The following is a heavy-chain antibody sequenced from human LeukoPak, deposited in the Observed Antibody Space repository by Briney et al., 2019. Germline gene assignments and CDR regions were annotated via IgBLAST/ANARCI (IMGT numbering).Heavy chain of an antibody. CDR3: ARGNYDILTGYHYYFDY. CDR1: GGSINNYY. D-gene: IGHD3-9*01. CDR2: IYYSGST. V-gene: IGHV4-59*01. J-gene: IGHJ4*02. Sequence: KPSETLSLTCTVSGGSINNYYWSWIRQPPGKGLEWIGYIYYSGSTNYNPSLKSRVTISVDTSKNQFSLKLSSVTAADTAVYYCARGNYDILTGYHYYFDYWGQGTLVTVSS.